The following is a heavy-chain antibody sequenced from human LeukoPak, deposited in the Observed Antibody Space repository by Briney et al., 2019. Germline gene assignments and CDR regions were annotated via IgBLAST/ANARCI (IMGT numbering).Heavy chain of an antibody. Sequence: PSETLSLTCTVSGGSISSSSYYWGWIRQPPGKGLEWIGSIYYSGSTYYNPSLKSRVIISVDTSKNQFSLKLSSVTAADTAVYYCARHDVVVAATSFDYWGQGTLVTVSS. V-gene: IGHV4-39*01. CDR1: GGSISSSSYY. CDR3: ARHDVVVAATSFDY. CDR2: IYYSGST. D-gene: IGHD2-15*01. J-gene: IGHJ4*02.